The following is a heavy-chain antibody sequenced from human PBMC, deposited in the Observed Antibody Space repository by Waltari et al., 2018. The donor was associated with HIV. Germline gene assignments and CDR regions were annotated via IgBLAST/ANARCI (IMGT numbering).Heavy chain of an antibody. V-gene: IGHV4-4*07. J-gene: IGHJ5*02. CDR2: NNVGGRA. CDR3: VQSTFLGVMPSDWFDP. D-gene: IGHD3-3*02. CDR1: GASISGSY. Sequence: HLQESSPVLVRPSGTLSLTCSVFGASISGSYWSWIRQHVATKGNNAKKLGWLGRNNVGGRAAYRGSLKTPLTISIDTSKNQVSLMLKSMTAADTAMYYCVQSTFLGVMPSDWFDPWGPGTLVTVSS.